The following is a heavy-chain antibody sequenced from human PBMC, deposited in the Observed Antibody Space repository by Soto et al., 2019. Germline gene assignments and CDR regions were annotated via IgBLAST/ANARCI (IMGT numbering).Heavy chain of an antibody. J-gene: IGHJ4*02. Sequence: QITLKESGPTRVKPTQTLTRTCTLSGFSLTTDRVGVGWIRQPPGEALEWLAVIYWDDSKTYRPSLESRLTITKDTSKNQVALTMTNMDSLDTATYYCAHAYGGRSLYWGQGTLVTVSS. CDR3: AHAYGGRSLY. CDR2: IYWDDSK. CDR1: GFSLTTDRVG. D-gene: IGHD1-26*01. V-gene: IGHV2-5*02.